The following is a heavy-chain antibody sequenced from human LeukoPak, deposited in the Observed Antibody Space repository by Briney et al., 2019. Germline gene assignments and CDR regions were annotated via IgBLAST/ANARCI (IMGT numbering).Heavy chain of an antibody. J-gene: IGHJ4*02. CDR1: GFTFSSYW. V-gene: IGHV3-7*03. CDR3: AKGRTLVGGSTRSYDY. CDR2: IKQDGSEK. Sequence: PGGSLRLSCAASGFTFSSYWMTWVRQAPGKGLEWVVNIKQDGSEKYYVDSGKGRFTISRDNAKNSLYLQMNSLRVEDTAVYYCAKGRTLVGGSTRSYDYWGQGTLVTVSS. D-gene: IGHD1-26*01.